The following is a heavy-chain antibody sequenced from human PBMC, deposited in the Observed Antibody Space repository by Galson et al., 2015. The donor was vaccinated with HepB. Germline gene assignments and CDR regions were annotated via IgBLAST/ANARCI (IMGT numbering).Heavy chain of an antibody. Sequence: SLRLSCAASGFTVSTNYMTWVRQAPGKGLEWVSVIYSGGSTYYADSVKGRVTISRDNSKNTLNLQMNSLRAEDTAVYYCARVQRGTGFFNYYYMDVWGKGTTVTVSS. CDR2: IYSGGST. D-gene: IGHD1-1*01. CDR3: ARVQRGTGFFNYYYMDV. V-gene: IGHV3-53*01. J-gene: IGHJ6*03. CDR1: GFTVSTNY.